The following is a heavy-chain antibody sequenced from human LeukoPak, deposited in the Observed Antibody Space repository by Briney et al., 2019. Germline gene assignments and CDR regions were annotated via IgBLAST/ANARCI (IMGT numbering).Heavy chain of an antibody. CDR3: AKGLDSSGYYSFDY. V-gene: IGHV4-4*02. CDR2: IYHSGST. Sequence: SGTLSLTCTVSGGSISSNNWRSWVRQPPGKGLEWIGEIYHSGSTNYNPSLKSRVTMSVDKSKNQLSLKLSSVTAADTAVYYCAKGLDSSGYYSFDYWGQGTLVTVSS. J-gene: IGHJ4*02. CDR1: GGSISSNNW. D-gene: IGHD3-22*01.